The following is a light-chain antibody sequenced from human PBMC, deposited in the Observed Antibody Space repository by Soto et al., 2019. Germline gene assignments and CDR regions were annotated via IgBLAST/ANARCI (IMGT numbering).Light chain of an antibody. J-gene: IGKJ1*01. CDR3: QQYNSYWT. CDR1: QSISSY. V-gene: IGKV1-5*01. CDR2: DAS. Sequence: DIQMPQSASSLTASVGHRLTITCRASQSISSYLNWYQQKPGKAPKLLIYDASSLESGVPSRFRGSGSWTEFTLTISSLQPDDFATYYCQQYNSYWTFGQGTKVDIK.